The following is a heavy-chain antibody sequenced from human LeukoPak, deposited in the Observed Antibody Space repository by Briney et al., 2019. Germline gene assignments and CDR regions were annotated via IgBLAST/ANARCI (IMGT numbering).Heavy chain of an antibody. CDR3: AKDWRDSGYDSGPDYYYYGMDV. CDR2: ISWNSGSI. V-gene: IGHV3-9*01. J-gene: IGHJ6*02. Sequence: PGGSLRLSCAASGFTFDDYAMHWVRQAPGKGLEWVSGISWNSGSIGYADSVKGRFTISRDNAKNSPYLQMNSLRAEDTALYYCAKDWRDSGYDSGPDYYYYGMDVWGQGTTVTVSS. CDR1: GFTFDDYA. D-gene: IGHD5-12*01.